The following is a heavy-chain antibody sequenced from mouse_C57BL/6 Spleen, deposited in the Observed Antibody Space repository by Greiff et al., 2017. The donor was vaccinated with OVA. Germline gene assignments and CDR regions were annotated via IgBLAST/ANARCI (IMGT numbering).Heavy chain of an antibody. J-gene: IGHJ4*01. CDR3: ARHEGDYYGSSYAMDY. V-gene: IGHV1-62-2*01. Sequence: QVQLKQSGAELVKPGASVKLSCTASGYTFTEYTIHWVKQRSGQGLEWIGWFYPGSGSIKYNEKFQDTATLTADKSSSTVYMELSRLTSEDSAVYFCARHEGDYYGSSYAMDYWGQGTSVTVSS. CDR2: FYPGSGSI. CDR1: GYTFTEYT. D-gene: IGHD1-1*01.